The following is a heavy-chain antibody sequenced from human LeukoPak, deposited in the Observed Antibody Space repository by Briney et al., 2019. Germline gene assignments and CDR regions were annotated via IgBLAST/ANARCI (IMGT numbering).Heavy chain of an antibody. Sequence: PGGSLRLSCAASGFTLSSYDMSWVRQAPGKGREWVSAISGGGGSTYYADSVKGRFTISRDNSKNMLYLQMNSLRAEDTALYYCAKDFRVYWGQGTLVTVSS. D-gene: IGHD3-10*01. CDR1: GFTLSSYD. J-gene: IGHJ4*02. CDR2: ISGGGGST. V-gene: IGHV3-23*01. CDR3: AKDFRVY.